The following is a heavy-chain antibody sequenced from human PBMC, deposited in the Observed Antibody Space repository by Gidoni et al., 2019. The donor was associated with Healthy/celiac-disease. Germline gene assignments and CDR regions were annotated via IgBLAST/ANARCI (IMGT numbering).Heavy chain of an antibody. D-gene: IGHD5-18*01. V-gene: IGHV3-23*01. CDR2: ISGSGGST. J-gene: IGHJ4*02. CDR1: GFTFSSYA. CDR3: AKDLEEPRYSYGYFDY. Sequence: EVQLLESGGGLVQPGGSLRLSCPASGFTFSSYAMSWVRQAPGKGLEWVSAISGSGGSTYYADSVKGRFTISRDNSKNTLYLQMNSLRAEDTAVYYCAKDLEEPRYSYGYFDYWGQGTLVTVSS.